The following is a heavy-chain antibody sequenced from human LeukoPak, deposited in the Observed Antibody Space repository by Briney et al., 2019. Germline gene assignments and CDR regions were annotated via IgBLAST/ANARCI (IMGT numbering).Heavy chain of an antibody. CDR1: GGSITGYS. Sequence: SETLSLTCSVSGGSITGYSWSWIRQPPGKGLEWIGYIYYSGDTFYNPSLNSRLSMSVDTPKNQFSLKLRSVTAADTAVSYCVRGPYGSSISNWFDPWGQGMLVTVSS. J-gene: IGHJ5*02. V-gene: IGHV4-59*01. CDR3: VRGPYGSSISNWFDP. CDR2: IYYSGDT. D-gene: IGHD3-10*01.